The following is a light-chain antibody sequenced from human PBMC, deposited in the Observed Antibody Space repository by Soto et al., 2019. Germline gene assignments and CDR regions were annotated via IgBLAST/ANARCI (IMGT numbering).Light chain of an antibody. Sequence: QSALTQPASVSGSPGQSITISCTGTSSDVGAYNYVCWYQQHPGKAPKLMIYDVNNRPSGVSNRFSGSKSGNTASLTLSGXXXXXXXXYXCSSYTTSRTLVFGGGTKLTVL. CDR3: SSYTTSRTLV. CDR1: SSDVGAYNY. CDR2: DVN. V-gene: IGLV2-14*03. J-gene: IGLJ2*01.